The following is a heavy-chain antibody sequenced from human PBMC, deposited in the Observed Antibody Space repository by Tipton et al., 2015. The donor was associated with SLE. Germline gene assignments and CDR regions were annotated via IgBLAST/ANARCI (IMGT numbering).Heavy chain of an antibody. CDR3: ARGGLGSDLRGSIYFGY. Sequence: TLSLTCIVSGDSINNYYWNWIRQPPGKGLEWVGYINYSGNTNYNPSLKSRVTISVDTSKTHISLRLTSVTAADTAVYYCARGGLGSDLRGSIYFGYWGQGTLVTVSS. J-gene: IGHJ4*02. CDR2: INYSGNT. V-gene: IGHV4-59*01. CDR1: GDSINNYY. D-gene: IGHD7-27*01.